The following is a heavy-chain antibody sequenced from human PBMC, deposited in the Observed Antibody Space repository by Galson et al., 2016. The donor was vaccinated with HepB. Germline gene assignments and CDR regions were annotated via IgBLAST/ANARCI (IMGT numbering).Heavy chain of an antibody. CDR2: INWNSGTE. CDR1: GFKFHDYA. J-gene: IGHJ4*02. Sequence: SLRLSCAASGFKFHDYAMHWVRQAPGKGLEWVSGINWNSGTEAYAESVKCRFTISRDNAEKSLYLQMNSLRLEDTALYYCAKTEYFDNSYFDSWGQGTLVTVSS. D-gene: IGHD3-22*01. CDR3: AKTEYFDNSYFDS. V-gene: IGHV3-9*01.